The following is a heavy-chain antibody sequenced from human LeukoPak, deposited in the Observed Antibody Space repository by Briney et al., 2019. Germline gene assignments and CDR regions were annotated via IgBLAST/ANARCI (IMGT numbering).Heavy chain of an antibody. CDR1: GFTFSSYW. Sequence: GGSLRLSCAASGFTFSSYWMSRVRQVPGKGLEWVANIMQDGSEKYYVDSVKGRFTISRDNAKNSLYLQMNGLRAEDTAVYYCARDWRYSGSYPTYMDVWGKGTMVTVSS. CDR2: IMQDGSEK. J-gene: IGHJ6*03. D-gene: IGHD1-26*01. CDR3: ARDWRYSGSYPTYMDV. V-gene: IGHV3-7*01.